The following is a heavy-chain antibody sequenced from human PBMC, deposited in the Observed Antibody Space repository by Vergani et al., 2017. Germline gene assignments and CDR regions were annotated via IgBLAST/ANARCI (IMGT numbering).Heavy chain of an antibody. V-gene: IGHV1-69*01. CDR2: IIPIFGTA. CDR3: ASRDITIFGVVIIRGYYYYGMDV. Sequence: QVQLVQSGAEVKKPGSSVKVSCKASGGTFSSYAISWVRQAPGQGLEGMGGIIPIFGTANYAQKFQGRVTITADESTSTAYMELSSLRSEDTAVYYCASRDITIFGVVIIRGYYYYGMDVWGQGTTVTVSS. CDR1: GGTFSSYA. J-gene: IGHJ6*02. D-gene: IGHD3-3*01.